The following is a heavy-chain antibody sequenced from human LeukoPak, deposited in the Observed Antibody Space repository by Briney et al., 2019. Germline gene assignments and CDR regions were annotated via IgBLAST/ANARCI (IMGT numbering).Heavy chain of an antibody. V-gene: IGHV3-21*01. J-gene: IGHJ4*02. D-gene: IGHD5-18*01. CDR1: GFTFSSYN. Sequence: SGGSLRLSRVVSGFTFSSYNFNWVRQAPGKGLEWVSSIGISTTYIYYADSVTGRFTISRDNSKNTLYLQMNSLRAEDTAVYYCAKLGEGGYSYDYLPYYFDYWGQGTLVTVSS. CDR2: IGISTTYI. CDR3: AKLGEGGYSYDYLPYYFDY.